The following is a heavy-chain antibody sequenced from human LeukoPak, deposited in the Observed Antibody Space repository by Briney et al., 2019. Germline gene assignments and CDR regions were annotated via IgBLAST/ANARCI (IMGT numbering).Heavy chain of an antibody. CDR3: ASGLWWFGELLAFDY. D-gene: IGHD3-10*01. V-gene: IGHV3-7*01. Sequence: GGSLRLSCAASGFTFSSYWMSWVRQAPGKGLEWVANIKQDGSEKYYVDSVKGRFTISRDNAKNSLYLQMNSLRAEDTAVYYCASGLWWFGELLAFDYWGQGTLVTVSS. CDR2: IKQDGSEK. CDR1: GFTFSSYW. J-gene: IGHJ4*02.